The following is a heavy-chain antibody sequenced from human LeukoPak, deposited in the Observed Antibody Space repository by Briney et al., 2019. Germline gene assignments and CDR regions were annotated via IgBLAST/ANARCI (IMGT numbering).Heavy chain of an antibody. Sequence: SETLSLTCTVSGGSISSSSYYWGWIRQPPGKGLEWIGSIYYSGSTYHNPSLKSRVTISVDRSKNQFSLKLSSVTAADTAVYYCARRRITGQPLNDAFDIWGQGTMVTVSS. CDR2: IYYSGST. CDR1: GGSISSSSYY. CDR3: ARRRITGQPLNDAFDI. J-gene: IGHJ3*02. D-gene: IGHD1-20*01. V-gene: IGHV4-39*07.